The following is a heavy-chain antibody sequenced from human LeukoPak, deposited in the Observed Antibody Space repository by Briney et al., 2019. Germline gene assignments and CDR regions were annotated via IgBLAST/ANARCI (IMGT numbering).Heavy chain of an antibody. CDR3: AREEGSYDFLDY. V-gene: IGHV1-69*02. D-gene: IGHD3-3*01. Sequence: ASVKVSCKASGGTFSSYTISWVRRAPGQGLEWMGRIIPILGIANYAQKFQGRVTITADKSTSTAYMELSSLRSEDTAVYYCAREEGSYDFLDYWGQGTLVTVSS. CDR2: IIPILGIA. J-gene: IGHJ4*02. CDR1: GGTFSSYT.